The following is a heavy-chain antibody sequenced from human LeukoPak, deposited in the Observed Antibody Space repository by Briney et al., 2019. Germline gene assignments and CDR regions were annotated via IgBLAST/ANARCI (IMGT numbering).Heavy chain of an antibody. D-gene: IGHD1-14*01. CDR3: AKRSEAFDP. V-gene: IGHV3-23*01. CDR1: GFTFSSYA. CDR2: ISTSGDVT. Sequence: GGSLRLSCAASGFTFSSYAMSWVRQAPGKGLECVSTISTSGDVTYYADSVKGRFTISRDNSKNTLYLQMNSLRAEDTAVYYCAKRSEAFDPWGQGTLVTVSS. J-gene: IGHJ5*02.